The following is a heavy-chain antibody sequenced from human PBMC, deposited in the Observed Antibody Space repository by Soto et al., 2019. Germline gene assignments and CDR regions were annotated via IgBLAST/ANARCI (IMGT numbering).Heavy chain of an antibody. CDR3: ARGEQYCWRIFDS. V-gene: IGHV6-1*01. Sequence: SQTLSLTCVITGGIVSSNSAGWSWVRQSPSRGLEWLGRTYYRSKWYYEYAVSVRGRITINPDTSKNQYSLQLNSVTPEDTAVYFCARGEQYCWRIFDSWVQGTFGTPS. CDR1: GGIVSSNSAG. J-gene: IGHJ4*01. D-gene: IGHD3-3*01. CDR2: TYYRSKWYY.